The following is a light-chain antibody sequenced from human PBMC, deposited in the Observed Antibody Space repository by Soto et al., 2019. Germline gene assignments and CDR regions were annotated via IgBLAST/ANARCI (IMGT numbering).Light chain of an antibody. J-gene: IGLJ1*01. CDR3: VSYTNPGTYV. CDR1: SRDVTDSDS. CDR2: AFT. Sequence: QSALTQPASVSGSPGQSVTISCAGASRDVTDSDSVSWYQHRPGEAPELKILAFTYRPSGVSDRFSGSLSANTASLTISGLQVEDVGDYYCVSYTNPGTYVFGPGTKVTVL. V-gene: IGLV2-14*03.